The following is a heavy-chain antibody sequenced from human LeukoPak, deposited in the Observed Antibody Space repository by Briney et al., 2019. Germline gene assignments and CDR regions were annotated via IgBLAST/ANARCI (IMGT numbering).Heavy chain of an antibody. CDR1: GYRFTNYW. CDR2: TYPGDSDT. J-gene: IGHJ6*02. Sequence: GESLKISCKGSGYRFTNYWIAWVRQMPGKGLEWMGITYPGDSDTRYSPSFQGQVTISADKSISTAYLQWSSLEASGTAMYYCARHQGSNYGLDVWGQGTTVTVSS. D-gene: IGHD6-13*01. CDR3: ARHQGSNYGLDV. V-gene: IGHV5-51*01.